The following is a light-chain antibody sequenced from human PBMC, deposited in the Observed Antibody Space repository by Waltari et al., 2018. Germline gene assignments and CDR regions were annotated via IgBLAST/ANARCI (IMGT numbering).Light chain of an antibody. V-gene: IGLV1-44*01. Sequence: QSVLTQPPSTSGPPGQRVTISCSGSSSNIGSNTVNWYQQLPGTAPKLLIYSNEHRPSGVPDRFSGSKSGTSASLAISGLQSEDDADYYCAAWDDSLNGWVFGGGTKLTVL. CDR3: AAWDDSLNGWV. CDR2: SNE. CDR1: SSNIGSNT. J-gene: IGLJ3*02.